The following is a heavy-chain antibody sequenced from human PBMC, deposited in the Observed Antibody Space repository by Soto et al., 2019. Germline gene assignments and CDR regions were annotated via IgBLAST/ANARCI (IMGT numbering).Heavy chain of an antibody. D-gene: IGHD1-26*01. V-gene: IGHV3-30*18. CDR2: ISYDGSNT. J-gene: IGHJ4*02. CDR3: AKEGGLSGSYYIASSYYFDY. Sequence: QVQLVESGGGVVQPGRSLRLSCVASGFTFSSYGMHWVRQAPGKGLEWVAIISYDGSNTYYADSVKGRFTISRDNSKNTLYLQMNRLRAEDTSGDYCAKEGGLSGSYYIASSYYFDYWGQGTLVTVSS. CDR1: GFTFSSYG.